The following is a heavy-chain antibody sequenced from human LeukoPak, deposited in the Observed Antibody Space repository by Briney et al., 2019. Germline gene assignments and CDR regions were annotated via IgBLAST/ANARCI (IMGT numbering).Heavy chain of an antibody. CDR1: GFIFRSNT. D-gene: IGHD3-3*01. CDR2: ISGSGSST. J-gene: IGHJ3*02. V-gene: IGHV3-23*01. CDR3: AKEAIFGVLGAFDI. Sequence: GGSLRLSCAASGFIFRSNTMSWVRQAPGRGLEWVSVISGSGSSTYYADSVKGRFTISRDNSMNTLYLQMNSLRAEDTAVYYCAKEAIFGVLGAFDIWGQGTMVTVSS.